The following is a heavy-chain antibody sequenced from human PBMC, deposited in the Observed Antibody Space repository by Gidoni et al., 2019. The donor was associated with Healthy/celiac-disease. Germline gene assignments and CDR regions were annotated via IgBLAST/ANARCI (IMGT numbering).Heavy chain of an antibody. J-gene: IGHJ4*02. CDR2: IRSKAYGGTT. D-gene: IGHD3-22*01. Sequence: EVQLVESGGGLVQPGRSLRLSCTASGFTFGDYAMSWFRQAPGKGLEWVGFIRSKAYGGTTEYAASVKGRFTISRDDSKSIAYLQMNSLKTEDTAVYYCTSPRWYYYDSSGYRWGQGTLVTVSS. CDR3: TSPRWYYYDSSGYR. V-gene: IGHV3-49*03. CDR1: GFTFGDYA.